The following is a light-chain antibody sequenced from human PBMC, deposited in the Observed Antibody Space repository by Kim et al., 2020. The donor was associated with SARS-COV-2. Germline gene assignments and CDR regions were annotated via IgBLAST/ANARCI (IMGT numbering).Light chain of an antibody. V-gene: IGKV3-20*01. Sequence: PGERATLSCSASQSGSSSYLAWYQQKPGQAPRLLIYGASSRATGIPDRFSGSGSGTDFTLTISRLEPEDFAVYYCQQYGSSPFTFCPGTKVDIK. CDR1: QSGSSSY. J-gene: IGKJ3*01. CDR3: QQYGSSPFT. CDR2: GAS.